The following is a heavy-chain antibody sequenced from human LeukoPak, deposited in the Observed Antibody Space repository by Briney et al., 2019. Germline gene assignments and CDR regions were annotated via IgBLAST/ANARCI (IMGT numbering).Heavy chain of an antibody. CDR3: VTDYYDSSGYYRRPFDY. CDR1: GYTFTSYY. D-gene: IGHD3-22*01. V-gene: IGHV1-69*10. J-gene: IGHJ4*02. Sequence: SVKVSCKASGYTFTSYYMHWVRQAPGQGLEWMGRIIPILGIANYAQKFQGRVTITADKSTSTAYTELSSLRSEDTTVYYCVTDYYDSSGYYRRPFDYWGQGTLVTVSS. CDR2: IIPILGIA.